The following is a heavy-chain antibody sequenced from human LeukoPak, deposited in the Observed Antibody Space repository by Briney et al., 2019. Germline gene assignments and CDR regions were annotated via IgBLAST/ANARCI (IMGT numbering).Heavy chain of an antibody. Sequence: GGSLRLSCAASGFTFRSYSMNWVRQAPGKGLEWVSAIDPSSTYIYYADSVKGRFTISRDNAENSLHLQMNSLRVEDTAVYYCARAPTVLVGYCSSSSCQADYWGQGTLVTVSS. CDR1: GFTFRSYS. V-gene: IGHV3-21*01. J-gene: IGHJ4*02. CDR2: IDPSSTYI. D-gene: IGHD2-2*01. CDR3: ARAPTVLVGYCSSSSCQADY.